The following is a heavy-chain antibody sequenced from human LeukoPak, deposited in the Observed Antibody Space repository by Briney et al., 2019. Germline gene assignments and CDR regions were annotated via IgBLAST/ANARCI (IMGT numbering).Heavy chain of an antibody. CDR1: GFTFSSYG. D-gene: IGHD6-13*01. CDR2: ISSSSSYI. V-gene: IGHV3-21*01. J-gene: IGHJ3*02. Sequence: PGGSLRLSCAASGFTFSSYGMHWVRQAPGKGLEWVSSISSSSSYIYYADSVKGRFTISRDNAKNSLYLQMNSLRAEDTAVYYCARDKERYSSSWHAFDIWGQGTMVTVSS. CDR3: ARDKERYSSSWHAFDI.